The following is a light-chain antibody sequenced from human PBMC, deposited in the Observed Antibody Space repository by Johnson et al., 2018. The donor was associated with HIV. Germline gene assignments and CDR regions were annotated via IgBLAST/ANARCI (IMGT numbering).Light chain of an antibody. CDR2: DNN. V-gene: IGLV1-51*01. CDR1: SSNIGNNY. Sequence: SVLTQPPSVSAAPGQKVTISCSGSSSNIGNNYVSWYQQLPGTAPKLLIYDNNRRPSGVPDRFSGSKSGTSATLGITGLQTGDEADYFCGTWDNSLRTAFFGTWTKVTVL. CDR3: GTWDNSLRTAF. J-gene: IGLJ1*01.